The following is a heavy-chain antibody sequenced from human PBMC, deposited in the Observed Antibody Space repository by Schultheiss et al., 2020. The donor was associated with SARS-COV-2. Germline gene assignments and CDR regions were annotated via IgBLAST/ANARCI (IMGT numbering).Heavy chain of an antibody. Sequence: SETLSLTCAVYGGSFSGYYWSWIRQPPGKGLEWIGEINHSGSTNYNPSLKSRVTISVDTSKNQFSLKLSSVTAADTAVYYCARGLRGYSCLSMDVWGQGTTVTVAS. V-gene: IGHV4-34*01. CDR3: ARGLRGYSCLSMDV. J-gene: IGHJ6*02. CDR1: GGSFSGYY. D-gene: IGHD5-18*01. CDR2: INHSGST.